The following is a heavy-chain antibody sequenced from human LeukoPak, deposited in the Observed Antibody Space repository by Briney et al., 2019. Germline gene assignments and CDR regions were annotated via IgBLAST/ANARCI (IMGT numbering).Heavy chain of an antibody. Sequence: PGGSLRLSCAASGFTFSSYGMHWVRQAPGKGLEWVAVISYDGSNKYYADSVKGRFTISRDNSKNTLYLQMNSLRAEDTAVYYCAKDQYYDILTGYYEDYWGQGTLVTVSS. D-gene: IGHD3-9*01. V-gene: IGHV3-30*18. J-gene: IGHJ4*02. CDR2: ISYDGSNK. CDR3: AKDQYYDILTGYYEDY. CDR1: GFTFSSYG.